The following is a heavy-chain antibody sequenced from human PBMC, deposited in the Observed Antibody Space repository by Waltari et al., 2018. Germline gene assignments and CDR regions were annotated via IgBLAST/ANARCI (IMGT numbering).Heavy chain of an antibody. J-gene: IGHJ4*02. Sequence: QVQLQESGPGLVKPSQTLSLTCTVSGGSISSGSYYWSWIRQPAGKGLEWIGYIYTSGGTNYNPSLKSRVTISLDTSKNQFSLKLGSVTAADTAVYYCARDEGYSGSYYYGYWGQGTLVTVSS. CDR1: GGSISSGSYY. V-gene: IGHV4-61*09. CDR3: ARDEGYSGSYYYGY. D-gene: IGHD1-26*01. CDR2: IYTSGGT.